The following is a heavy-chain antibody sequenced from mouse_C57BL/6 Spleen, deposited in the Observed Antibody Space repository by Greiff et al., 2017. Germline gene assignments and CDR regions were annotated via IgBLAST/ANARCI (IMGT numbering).Heavy chain of an antibody. CDR1: GYAFSSYW. Sequence: VKLMESGAELVKPGASVKISCKASGYAFSSYWMNWVKQRPGKGLEWIGQIYPGDGDTNYNGKFKGKATLTADKSSSTAYMQLSSLTSEDSAVYFCAREAYYLFAYWGQGTLVTVSA. CDR3: AREAYYLFAY. J-gene: IGHJ3*01. D-gene: IGHD1-1*01. V-gene: IGHV1-80*01. CDR2: IYPGDGDT.